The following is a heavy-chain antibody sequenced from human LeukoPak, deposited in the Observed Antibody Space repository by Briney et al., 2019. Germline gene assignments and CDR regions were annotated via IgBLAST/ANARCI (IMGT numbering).Heavy chain of an antibody. V-gene: IGHV4-59*08. Sequence: AETLSLTCTVSGVSISSYYWSWLRQPPGKGLEWIGYIYYSRSTNYNPSLKSRVTISVDTSKNQFSLKLSSVTAADTAVYYCARHPFQYPFENWGEGTVVSVSS. CDR3: ARHPFQYPFEN. CDR1: GVSISSYY. J-gene: IGHJ4*02. D-gene: IGHD2/OR15-2a*01. CDR2: IYYSRST.